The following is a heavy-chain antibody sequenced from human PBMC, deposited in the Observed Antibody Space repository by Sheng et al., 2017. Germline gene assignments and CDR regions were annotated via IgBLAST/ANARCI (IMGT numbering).Heavy chain of an antibody. CDR2: LNPNSGGA. D-gene: IGHD5-12*01. Sequence: QVQLVQSGAEVKKPGASVKVSCKASGYMFTAYYIYWVRQAPGQGLEWMGWLNPNSGGATYAQNYQGRVTMTRDTSINTAYMELRSLTSDDTAIYYCARGGYVSSPELDS. V-gene: IGHV1-2*02. CDR3: ARGGYVSSPELDS. CDR1: GYMFTAYY. J-gene: IGHJ5*01.